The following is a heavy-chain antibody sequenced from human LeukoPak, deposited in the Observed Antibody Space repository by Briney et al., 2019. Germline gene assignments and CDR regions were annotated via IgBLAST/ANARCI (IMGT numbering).Heavy chain of an antibody. CDR1: GYTFTSYG. J-gene: IGHJ4*02. Sequence: ASVKVSCKASGYTFTSYGISWVRQAPGQGLEWMGRISAYNGNTNYAQKLQGRVTMTTDTSTSTAYMELRSLRSDDTAVYYCARETDWLLTPNYFDYWGQGTLVTVSS. V-gene: IGHV1-18*01. D-gene: IGHD3-9*01. CDR2: ISAYNGNT. CDR3: ARETDWLLTPNYFDY.